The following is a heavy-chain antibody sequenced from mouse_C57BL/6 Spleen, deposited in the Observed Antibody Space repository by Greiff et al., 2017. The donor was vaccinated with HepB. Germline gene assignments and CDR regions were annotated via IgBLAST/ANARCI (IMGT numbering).Heavy chain of an antibody. V-gene: IGHV5-9*04. CDR3: ARHEDGYWYFDV. D-gene: IGHD2-3*01. Sequence: EVQVVESGGGLVKPGGSLKLSCEASGFTFSSYTMSWVRQTPEKRLEWVATISGGGGNTYYPDSVKGRFTISRDNAKNTLYLQMSSLRSEDTAVYYCARHEDGYWYFDVWGTGTTVTVSS. CDR2: ISGGGGNT. J-gene: IGHJ1*03. CDR1: GFTFSSYT.